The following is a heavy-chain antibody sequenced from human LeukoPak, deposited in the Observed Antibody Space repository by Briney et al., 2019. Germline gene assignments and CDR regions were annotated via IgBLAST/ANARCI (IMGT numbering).Heavy chain of an antibody. V-gene: IGHV3-48*03. Sequence: GGSLRLSCAVSGFTVTTNEMNWVRQAPGKGPEWLSYINVVGETKYADSAKGRFTISRDSAKNSVYLQMDSLRAEDTALYYCARELSAVKGDAFDLWGQGTMVTVS. CDR2: INVVGET. CDR3: ARELSAVKGDAFDL. J-gene: IGHJ3*01. D-gene: IGHD4-17*01. CDR1: GFTVTTNE.